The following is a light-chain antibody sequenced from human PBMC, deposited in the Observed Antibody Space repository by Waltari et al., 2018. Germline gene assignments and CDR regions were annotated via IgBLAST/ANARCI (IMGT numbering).Light chain of an antibody. CDR2: DVS. Sequence: QSALTQPASVSGSPGQSITISCTGTSSDVGGYNYVSWYQQHPGKAPHLMIYDVSKRPSWVSTRFSGSKSGNTASLTISGLQAEDEADYYCSSYTSSSTWVFGGGTKLTVL. CDR3: SSYTSSSTWV. J-gene: IGLJ3*02. V-gene: IGLV2-14*01. CDR1: SSDVGGYNY.